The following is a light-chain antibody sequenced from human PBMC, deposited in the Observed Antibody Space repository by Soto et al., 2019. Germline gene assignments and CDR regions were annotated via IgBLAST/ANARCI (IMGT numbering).Light chain of an antibody. CDR2: GAS. CDR1: QSVSSN. CDR3: QQYNSYSWT. J-gene: IGKJ1*01. Sequence: EILITQSPATLSVSPGERATLSCRASQSVSSNLAWYQQTPGQAPRLLIYGASTRDTGIPARFSGSGSGTDFTLPLSRLQPDDFETYYCQQYNSYSWTFGQGTKVDIK. V-gene: IGKV3-15*01.